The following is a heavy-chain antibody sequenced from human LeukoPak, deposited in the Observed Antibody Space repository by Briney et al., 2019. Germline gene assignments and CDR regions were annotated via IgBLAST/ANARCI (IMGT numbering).Heavy chain of an antibody. V-gene: IGHV1-69*04. CDR2: IIPILGIA. CDR3: ANPIADKYTGNVWEHYYLHYGMDV. D-gene: IGHD3-16*01. CDR1: GGTFSSYA. Sequence: SVKVSCKASGGTFSSYAISWVRQAPGQGLEWMGRIIPILGIANYAQKFQGRVTITADKSTSTAYMELSSLRSEDTAVYYCANPIADKYTGNVWEHYYLHYGMDVLGQGTKVTVSS. J-gene: IGHJ6*02.